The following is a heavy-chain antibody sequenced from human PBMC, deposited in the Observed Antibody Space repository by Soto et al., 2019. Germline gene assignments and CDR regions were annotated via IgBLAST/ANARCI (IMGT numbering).Heavy chain of an antibody. CDR3: ARARVLRFLEWSTPSYYGMDV. D-gene: IGHD3-3*01. CDR1: GDSVSSNSAA. CDR2: TYYRSKWYN. J-gene: IGHJ6*02. V-gene: IGHV6-1*01. Sequence: QVQLQQSGPGLVKPSQTLSLTCAISGDSVSSNSAAWNWIRQSPSRGLEWLGRTYYRSKWYNDYAVSVKSRITINPDTSKNQFSLQLNSVTPEDTAVYYCARARVLRFLEWSTPSYYGMDVWGQGTTVTVSS.